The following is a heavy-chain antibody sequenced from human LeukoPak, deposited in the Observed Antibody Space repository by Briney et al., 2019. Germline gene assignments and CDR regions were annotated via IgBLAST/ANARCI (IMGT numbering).Heavy chain of an antibody. Sequence: GGSLRLSCAASGFTVSDNYMNWVRQAPGKGLEWVSIIYSGGNTYYADSVRGRFTIYRDNSKNTLYLQMNSLRVDDTGVYYCAKGAGNYHWGQGTLVTASS. V-gene: IGHV3-53*01. J-gene: IGHJ5*02. CDR3: AKGAGNYH. CDR2: IYSGGNT. CDR1: GFTVSDNY.